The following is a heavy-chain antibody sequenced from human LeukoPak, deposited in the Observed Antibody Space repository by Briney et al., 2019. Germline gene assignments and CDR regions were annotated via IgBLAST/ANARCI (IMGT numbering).Heavy chain of an antibody. J-gene: IGHJ6*02. Sequence: SETLSLTCVVYGGSFSGYYWSWIRQPPGKGLEWIGEINHSGSTNYNPSLKNRVTISVDTSKNQFSLKLSSVTAADTAVYYCARRGIAAAGTYYYYGMDVWGQGTTVTVSS. D-gene: IGHD6-13*01. V-gene: IGHV4-34*01. CDR1: GGSFSGYY. CDR3: ARRGIAAAGTYYYYGMDV. CDR2: INHSGST.